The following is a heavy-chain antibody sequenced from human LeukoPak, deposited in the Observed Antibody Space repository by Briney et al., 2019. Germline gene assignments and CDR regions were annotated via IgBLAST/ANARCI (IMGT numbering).Heavy chain of an antibody. CDR1: GDSINNYY. Sequence: SETLSVTCTVSGDSINNYYWSWIRQPPGKGLEWIGYMYYNGGPNYNPSLKSRVTISVDRSKKQFSLKLTSVTAADTAVYYCAGQTIAARHRGYYFDYWGQGTLVTVSS. CDR3: AGQTIAARHRGYYFDY. CDR2: MYYNGGP. V-gene: IGHV4-59*03. J-gene: IGHJ4*02. D-gene: IGHD6-6*01.